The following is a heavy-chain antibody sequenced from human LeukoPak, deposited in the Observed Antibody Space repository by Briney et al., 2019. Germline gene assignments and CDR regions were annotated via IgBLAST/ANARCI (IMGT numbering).Heavy chain of an antibody. CDR1: GGSISSGGYY. CDR2: IYYSGST. J-gene: IGHJ4*02. D-gene: IGHD3-22*01. Sequence: SQTLCLTCTVSGGSISSGGYYWSWIRQHPGKGLEWIGYIYYSGSTYYNPALKSRVTISVDTSKNQFSLKLSSVTAADTAVYYCARVLRDSSGYYCDYWGQGTLVTVSS. V-gene: IGHV4-31*03. CDR3: ARVLRDSSGYYCDY.